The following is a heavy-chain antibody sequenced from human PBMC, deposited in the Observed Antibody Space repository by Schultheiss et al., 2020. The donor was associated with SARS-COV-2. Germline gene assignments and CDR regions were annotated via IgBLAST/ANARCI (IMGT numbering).Heavy chain of an antibody. CDR3: ARALYYGSGSYWFDP. V-gene: IGHV4-59*10. J-gene: IGHJ5*02. CDR2: IYTSGST. D-gene: IGHD3-10*01. CDR1: GGSFSSYY. Sequence: SEILSLTCAVYGGSFSSYYWSWIRQPAGKGLEWIGRIYTSGSTNYNPSLKSRVTMSVDTSKNQFSLKLSSVTAADTAVYYCARALYYGSGSYWFDPWGQGTLVTVSS.